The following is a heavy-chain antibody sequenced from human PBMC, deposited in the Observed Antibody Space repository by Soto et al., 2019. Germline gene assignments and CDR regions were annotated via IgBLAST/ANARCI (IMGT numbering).Heavy chain of an antibody. CDR2: IIPILCIA. CDR3: ARAYYYDSSGYSLQH. J-gene: IGHJ1*01. Sequence: QVQLVQYGAEVKKPGSSVKVSCNASGGTFSSYTISWGRQAPGQGLEWMGRIIPILCIANYEQKSQGRVTITADKATSTAYMELSSLRSEDTAVYYCARAYYYDSSGYSLQHWGQGTLVTVSS. CDR1: GGTFSSYT. D-gene: IGHD3-22*01. V-gene: IGHV1-69*02.